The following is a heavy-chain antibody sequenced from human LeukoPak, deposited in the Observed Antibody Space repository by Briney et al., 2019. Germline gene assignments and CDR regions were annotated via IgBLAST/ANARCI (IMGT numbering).Heavy chain of an antibody. V-gene: IGHV4-39*07. Sequence: SETLSLTCTVSGGSISSISYYWGWIRQPPGKGLEWIGSINYSRTTYYNPSLKSRVTVSIDTSKNQFSLKLSSVTAADTAVYYCARVDIVVVPSATFDYWGQGTLVTVSS. D-gene: IGHD2-2*01. J-gene: IGHJ4*02. CDR3: ARVDIVVVPSATFDY. CDR2: INYSRTT. CDR1: GGSISSISYY.